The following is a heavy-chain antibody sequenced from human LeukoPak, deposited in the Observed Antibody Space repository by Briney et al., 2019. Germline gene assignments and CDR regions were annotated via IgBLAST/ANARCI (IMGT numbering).Heavy chain of an antibody. V-gene: IGHV3-21*01. CDR3: ARGSVGLQRNDWFDH. Sequence: GGSLRLSCAASGFSISTYNMNWVRQAPGKGLEWVSSISPGSNYIYYADSVKGRFTISRDNAKNSLYLQMNSLRAEDTALYYCARGSVGLQRNDWFDHWAQGTLVTVSS. J-gene: IGHJ5*02. CDR2: ISPGSNYI. CDR1: GFSISTYN. D-gene: IGHD4-11*01.